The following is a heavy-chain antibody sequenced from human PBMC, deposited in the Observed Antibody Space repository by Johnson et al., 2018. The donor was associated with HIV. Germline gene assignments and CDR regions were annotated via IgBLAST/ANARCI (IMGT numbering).Heavy chain of an antibody. Sequence: QVQLVESGGGVVQPGRSVRLSCVVSGLNFSDYGMHWVRQAPGKGLEWVAIISFDGINKYYATSVKGRFTISRDNSKNTLYLQMNSLRAEDTAVYYCARGGPYDSGIIDAFDIWGQGTMVTVSS. CDR1: GLNFSDYG. D-gene: IGHD3-10*01. J-gene: IGHJ3*02. V-gene: IGHV3-30-3*01. CDR3: ARGGPYDSGIIDAFDI. CDR2: ISFDGINK.